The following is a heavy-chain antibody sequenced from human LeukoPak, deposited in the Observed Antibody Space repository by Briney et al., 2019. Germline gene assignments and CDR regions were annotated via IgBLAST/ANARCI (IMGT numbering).Heavy chain of an antibody. V-gene: IGHV4-59*08. CDR1: GGSISSYF. CDR3: ARIDRAVAGTIDY. Sequence: PSETLSLTCTVSGGSISSYFWSWIRQPPGKGLEWIGYIYYSGSTNYNPSIKSRVTISVDTSKNQFSLKLSSVTAADTAVYYCARIDRAVAGTIDYWGQGTLVTVSS. CDR2: IYYSGST. D-gene: IGHD6-19*01. J-gene: IGHJ4*02.